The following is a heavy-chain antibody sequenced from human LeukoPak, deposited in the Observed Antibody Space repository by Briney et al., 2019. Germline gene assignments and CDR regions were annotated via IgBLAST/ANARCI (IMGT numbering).Heavy chain of an antibody. CDR3: ARVSPNYGSGSYYNVNYFDY. J-gene: IGHJ4*02. CDR1: GGSFSGYY. Sequence: SETLSLTCAVYGGSFSGYYWSWIRQPPGKGLEWIGYIYHSGSTYYNPSLKSRVTISVDRSKNQFSLKLSSVTAADTAVYYCARVSPNYGSGSYYNVNYFDYWGQGTLVTVSS. CDR2: IYHSGST. D-gene: IGHD3-10*01. V-gene: IGHV4-30-2*01.